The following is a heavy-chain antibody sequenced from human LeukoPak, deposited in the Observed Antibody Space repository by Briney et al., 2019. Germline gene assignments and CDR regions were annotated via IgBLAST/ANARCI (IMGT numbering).Heavy chain of an antibody. CDR1: GGSFSGYY. D-gene: IGHD3-10*01. CDR3: ARRSTMVRGVTRWYYFDY. V-gene: IGHV4-34*01. J-gene: IGHJ4*02. Sequence: SETLSLTCAVYGGSFSGYYWSWIRQPPGKGLEWIGSIYYSGSTYYNPSLKSRVTISVDTSKNQFSLKLSSVTAADTAVYYCARRSTMVRGVTRWYYFDYWGQGTLVTVSS. CDR2: IYYSGST.